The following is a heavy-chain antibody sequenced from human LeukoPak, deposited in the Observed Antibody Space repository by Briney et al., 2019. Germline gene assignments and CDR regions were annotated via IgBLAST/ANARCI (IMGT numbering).Heavy chain of an antibody. D-gene: IGHD3-16*01. Sequence: PGGSLRLSCAASGFTVSSNYMSWDRQAPGKGLEWVSVIYSGGSTYYADSVKGRFTISRHNSKNTLYLQMNSLRAEDTAVYYCARGKYDYVWGSYSVPFDYWGQGTLVTVSS. V-gene: IGHV3-53*04. CDR1: GFTVSSNY. CDR3: ARGKYDYVWGSYSVPFDY. CDR2: IYSGGST. J-gene: IGHJ4*02.